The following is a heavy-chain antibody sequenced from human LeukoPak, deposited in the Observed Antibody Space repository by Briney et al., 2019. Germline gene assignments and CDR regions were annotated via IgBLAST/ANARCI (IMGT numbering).Heavy chain of an antibody. D-gene: IGHD3-22*01. CDR1: GFIFSHAW. CDR3: STATSWYYYDTTGYYVSFDF. V-gene: IGHV3-15*01. J-gene: IGHJ4*02. Sequence: GGSLRLSCAASGFIFSHAWMSWVRQAPGKGLEWVGHIKTKTERGTTEYAAPVKGRFTISRDDSTNTLYLHMSGLKTEDTAVYYCSTATSWYYYDTTGYYVSFDFWGLGTPVTVSS. CDR2: IKTKTERGTT.